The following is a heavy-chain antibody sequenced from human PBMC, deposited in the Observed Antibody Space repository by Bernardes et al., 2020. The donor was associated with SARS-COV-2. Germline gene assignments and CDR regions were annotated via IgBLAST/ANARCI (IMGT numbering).Heavy chain of an antibody. Sequence: SETLSLTCAVSGYSISSGYYWGWIRQPPGKGLEWIGSIYHSGSTYYNPSLKSRVTISVDTSKNQFSLKLSSVTAADTAVYYCARTGQYDYVWGSYRYTEADYWGQGTLVTVSS. CDR3: ARTGQYDYVWGSYRYTEADY. J-gene: IGHJ4*02. V-gene: IGHV4-38-2*01. D-gene: IGHD3-16*02. CDR2: IYHSGST. CDR1: GYSISSGYY.